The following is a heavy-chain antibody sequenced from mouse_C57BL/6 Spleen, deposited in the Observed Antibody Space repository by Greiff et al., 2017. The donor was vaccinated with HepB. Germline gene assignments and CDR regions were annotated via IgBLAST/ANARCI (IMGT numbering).Heavy chain of an antibody. V-gene: IGHV1-50*01. CDR1: GYTFTSYW. CDR3: RKGDYGNFDY. Sequence: VQLQQPGAELVKPGASVKLSCKASGYTFTSYWMQWVKQRPGQGLEWIGEIDPSDSYTNYNQKFKGKATLTVDTSSSTAYMQLSSLTSEDSAVYYCRKGDYGNFDYWGQGTTLTVSS. J-gene: IGHJ2*01. CDR2: IDPSDSYT. D-gene: IGHD1-1*01.